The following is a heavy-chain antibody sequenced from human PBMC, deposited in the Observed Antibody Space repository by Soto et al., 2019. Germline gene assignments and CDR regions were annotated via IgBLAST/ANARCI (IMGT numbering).Heavy chain of an antibody. D-gene: IGHD6-6*01. Sequence: QVQLVESGGGVAQPGRSLRLSCAASGFSFSTYGMHWVRQAPGKGLEWVSVIWYDGNKEYYADPVKGRFTISRDNSKNTLYLQMNSLRVEDTAVYYCARGWASRVYHSAFDFWGLGTMITVSS. CDR3: ARGWASRVYHSAFDF. CDR2: IWYDGNKE. CDR1: GFSFSTYG. V-gene: IGHV3-33*01. J-gene: IGHJ3*01.